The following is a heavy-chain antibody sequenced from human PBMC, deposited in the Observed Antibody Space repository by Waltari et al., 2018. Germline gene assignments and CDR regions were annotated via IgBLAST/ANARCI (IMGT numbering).Heavy chain of an antibody. J-gene: IGHJ4*02. CDR3: AKDKLKRSSSWGVDY. CDR1: GFTSSNYG. Sequence: QVQLVESGGGVVQPGGSLRLSCAASGFTSSNYGMPWVRQAPGKGLEWVAFIRNDGSNENYVDSVKGRFTISRDNSKNTLYLHINGLRAEDTAVYYCAKDKLKRSSSWGVDYWGQGTQVTVSS. CDR2: IRNDGSNE. V-gene: IGHV3-30*02. D-gene: IGHD6-6*01.